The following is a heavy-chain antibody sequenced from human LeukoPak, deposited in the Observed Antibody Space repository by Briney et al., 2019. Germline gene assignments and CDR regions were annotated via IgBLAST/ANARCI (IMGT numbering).Heavy chain of an antibody. V-gene: IGHV4-4*07. CDR3: ARDPYYYDSILDAFDI. CDR1: GGSISSYY. Sequence: SETLSLTCTVSGGSISSYYWSWIRQPAGKGLEWIGRIYTSGSTNYSPSLKSRVTMSVDTSKNQFSLKLSSVTAADTAVYYCARDPYYYDSILDAFDIWGQGAMVTVSS. D-gene: IGHD3-22*01. J-gene: IGHJ3*02. CDR2: IYTSGST.